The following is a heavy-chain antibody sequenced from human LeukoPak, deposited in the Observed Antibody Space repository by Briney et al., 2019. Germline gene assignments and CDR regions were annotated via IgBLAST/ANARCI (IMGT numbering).Heavy chain of an antibody. CDR1: GYTFTGYY. CDR3: ARGPPRKHGWFDP. Sequence: ASVKVSCKASGYTFTGYYMHWVRQAPGQGLEWMGWINPNSGGTNYAQKFQGRVTMTRDTSISTADMELCRLRSDDTAVYYCARGPPRKHGWFDPWGQGTLVTVSS. D-gene: IGHD1-14*01. CDR2: INPNSGGT. V-gene: IGHV1-2*02. J-gene: IGHJ5*02.